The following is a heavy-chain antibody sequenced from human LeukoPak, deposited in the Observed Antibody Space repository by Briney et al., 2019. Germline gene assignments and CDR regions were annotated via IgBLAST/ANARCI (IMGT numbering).Heavy chain of an antibody. Sequence: ASVKVSCKASGGTFSSYAISWVRQAPGQGLEWMGGIIPIFGTANYAQKFQGRVTITADESTSTAYMELSSLRSEDTAVYYCARDHASGGTLDYWGQGTLVTVSS. CDR2: IIPIFGTA. J-gene: IGHJ4*02. V-gene: IGHV1-69*13. CDR1: GGTFSSYA. CDR3: ARDHASGGTLDY. D-gene: IGHD1-26*01.